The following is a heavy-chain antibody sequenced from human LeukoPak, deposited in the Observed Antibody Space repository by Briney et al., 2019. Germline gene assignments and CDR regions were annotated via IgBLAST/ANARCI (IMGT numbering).Heavy chain of an antibody. CDR3: AKRGYCGGDCFDY. V-gene: IGHV3-23*01. D-gene: IGHD2-21*01. CDR1: GFTFSSYA. J-gene: IGHJ4*02. CDR2: ISGSGGST. Sequence: GGSLRLSCAASGFTFSSYAMSWVRQAPGKGLEWVSAISGSGGSTYYADSVKGRFTISRDNSKNTLYLQMNSLRVEDTAVYYCAKRGYCGGDCFDYWGQGTLVTVSS.